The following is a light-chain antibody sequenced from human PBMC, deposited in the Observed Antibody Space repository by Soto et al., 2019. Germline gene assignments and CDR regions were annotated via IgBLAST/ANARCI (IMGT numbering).Light chain of an antibody. CDR2: EIS. CDR1: RGLQHSDGHTY. CDR3: MQTTLLPWT. J-gene: IGKJ1*01. Sequence: DIVMTQTPLSSPVTLGQPASISCRSSRGLQHSDGHTYLSWYQQRPGQPPRLLIYEISNRFSGVTDRFSGSGAGTYFTLKISRVEAEDVGLYFCMQTTLLPWTFGQGTRVEIK. V-gene: IGKV2-24*01.